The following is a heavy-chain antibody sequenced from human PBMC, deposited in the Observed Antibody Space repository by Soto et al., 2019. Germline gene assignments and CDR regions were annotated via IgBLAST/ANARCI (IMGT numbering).Heavy chain of an antibody. CDR2: INSDGSST. D-gene: IGHD2-2*01. V-gene: IGHV3-74*01. Sequence: PGGSLRLSCAASGFTFSSYWMHWVRQAPGKGLVWVSRINSDGSSTSYADSVKGRFTISRDNAKNTLYLQMNSLRAEDTAVYYCARVSVPAAMIADYYGMDVWGQGTTVTVSS. J-gene: IGHJ6*02. CDR3: ARVSVPAAMIADYYGMDV. CDR1: GFTFSSYW.